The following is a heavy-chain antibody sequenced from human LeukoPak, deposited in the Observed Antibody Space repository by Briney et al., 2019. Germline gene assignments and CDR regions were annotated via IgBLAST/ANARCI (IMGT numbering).Heavy chain of an antibody. D-gene: IGHD5-12*01. J-gene: IGHJ5*02. CDR2: IKSRTDGGTT. V-gene: IGHV3-15*01. CDR1: GFTVSNAW. Sequence: PGGSLRPSCAASGFTVSNAWMSWVRQAPGKGLEWVGRIKSRTDGGTTDYAAPVKGKFTISRDDSKNTLYLQMNSLKTEDTAFYYCTTGVDLAAWGQGTLVTVSS. CDR3: TTGVDLAA.